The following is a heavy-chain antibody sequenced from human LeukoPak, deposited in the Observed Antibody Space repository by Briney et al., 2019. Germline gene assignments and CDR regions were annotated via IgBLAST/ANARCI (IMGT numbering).Heavy chain of an antibody. D-gene: IGHD3-3*01. CDR1: GGSFSGYY. J-gene: IGHJ4*02. Sequence: SETLSLTCAVYGGSFSGYYWSWIRQPPGKGLEWIGEINHSGSTNYNPSLKSRVTISVDTSKNQFSLKLSSVTAADTAVYYCARDGLVDYDFWSGYYTRPLYFDYWGQGTLVTVSS. CDR3: ARDGLVDYDFWSGYYTRPLYFDY. CDR2: INHSGST. V-gene: IGHV4-34*01.